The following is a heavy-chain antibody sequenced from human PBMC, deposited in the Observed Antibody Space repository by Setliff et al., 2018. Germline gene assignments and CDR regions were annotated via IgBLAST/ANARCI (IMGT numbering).Heavy chain of an antibody. CDR1: GYTFTNYW. CDR2: IYPGDSDT. CDR3: ARALASAGTVFFDY. Sequence: GESLKISCKGSGYTFTNYWIGWVRPMPGKGLEWMGLIYPGDSDTRYSPSFRGQVTISADRSISTAYLQWSSLKASDTAMYYCARALASAGTVFFDYWGQGTLVTVSS. J-gene: IGHJ4*02. V-gene: IGHV5-51*01. D-gene: IGHD6-13*01.